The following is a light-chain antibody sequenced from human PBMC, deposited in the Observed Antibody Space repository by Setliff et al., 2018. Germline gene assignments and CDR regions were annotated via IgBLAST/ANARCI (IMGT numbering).Light chain of an antibody. Sequence: QSALTQPASVSGSPGQSIAVSCTGSGSDVGAYKFVSWYQQRPGKAPRLMIYDVSNRPSGVSDRFSGSKSGNTASLTISGLQAEDEADYYCFSYTGTSTPYVFGTGTRSPS. CDR3: FSYTGTSTPYV. CDR1: GSDVGAYKF. J-gene: IGLJ1*01. V-gene: IGLV2-14*01. CDR2: DVS.